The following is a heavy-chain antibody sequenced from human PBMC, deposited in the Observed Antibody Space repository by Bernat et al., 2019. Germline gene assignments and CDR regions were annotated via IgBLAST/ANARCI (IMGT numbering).Heavy chain of an antibody. CDR2: ISHSGST. V-gene: IGHV4-34*01. D-gene: IGHD3-16*02. CDR3: ARINYYDYIWGSYRFDI. J-gene: IGHJ3*02. Sequence: QVQLQQWGAGLLKPSETLSLTCAVHGGSFSGYYWSWIRQPPGKGLEWIGEISHSGSTNHNPSLKSRVSISVDTSKNQFSLKLTSVTAADTAVYYCARINYYDYIWGSYRFDIWGQGTMVTVSS. CDR1: GGSFSGYY.